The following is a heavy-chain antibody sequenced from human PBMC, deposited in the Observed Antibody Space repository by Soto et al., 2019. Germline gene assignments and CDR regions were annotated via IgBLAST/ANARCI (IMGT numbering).Heavy chain of an antibody. D-gene: IGHD3-22*01. CDR1: GDSITSGSYY. V-gene: IGHV4-39*01. CDR2: IYYSGST. Sequence: SETLSLTCTVSGDSITSGSYYWGWIRQPPGKGLEWIGNIYYSGSTYYNPSLKSRVTMSVDTSKNQFSLKPISVTAADTAVYYCARQSFTMIALRFGGGWFDPWGQGTLVTVPQ. J-gene: IGHJ5*02. CDR3: ARQSFTMIALRFGGGWFDP.